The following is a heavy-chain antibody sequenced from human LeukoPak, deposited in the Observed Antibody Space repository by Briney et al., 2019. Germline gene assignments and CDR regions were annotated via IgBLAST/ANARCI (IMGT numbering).Heavy chain of an antibody. V-gene: IGHV3-9*03. J-gene: IGHJ3*02. CDR1: GFTFGDYA. CDR2: ISWNSGSI. Sequence: GRSLRLSCAASGFTFGDYAMHWVRQAPGKGLEWVSGISWNSGSIGYADSVKGRFTISRDNAKNSLYLQMNSLRAEDMALYYCAKGAVAVPLDAFDIWGQGTMVTVSS. D-gene: IGHD6-19*01. CDR3: AKGAVAVPLDAFDI.